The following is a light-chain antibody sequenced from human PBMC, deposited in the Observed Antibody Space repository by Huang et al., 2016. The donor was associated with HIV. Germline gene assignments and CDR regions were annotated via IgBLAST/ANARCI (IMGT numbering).Light chain of an antibody. CDR3: QQRSNWPPIT. V-gene: IGKV3-11*01. CDR2: DAS. J-gene: IGKJ3*01. Sequence: EIVLTQSPATLSLSPGERATLSCRASQSVSSYLAWYQQKPGQAPRLLIYDASNRATGIPARFSGSGSGTEFTLTISSLEPEDCAVYYCQQRSNWPPITFGPGTKIDIK. CDR1: QSVSSY.